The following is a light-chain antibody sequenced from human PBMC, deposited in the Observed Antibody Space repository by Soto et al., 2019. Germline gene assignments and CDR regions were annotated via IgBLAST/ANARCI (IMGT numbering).Light chain of an antibody. Sequence: DIVMTQSPDSLAVSLGERVTINCKSSQSVLYSSNNKNYLAWYQQRPGQPPKLLIYWASTRESGVPARFSGGGVGTNVTPTTSSLQAEDGAVYYGPKYYSIPRTFGQGTRGEIK. CDR3: PKYYSIPRT. CDR2: WAS. CDR1: QSVLYSSNNKNY. V-gene: IGKV4-1*01. J-gene: IGKJ1*01.